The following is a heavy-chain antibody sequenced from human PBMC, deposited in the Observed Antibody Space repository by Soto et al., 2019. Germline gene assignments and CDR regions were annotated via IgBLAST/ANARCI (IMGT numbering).Heavy chain of an antibody. Sequence: QVQLVESGGGVVQPGRSLRLSCAASGFTFSSYGMHWVRQAPGKGLEWVAVISYDGSNKYYADSVKGRFTISRDNSKNTLYLQMNSLRDEDTAVYYCAKDGSVAATLWGDWFDPWGQGTLVTVSS. V-gene: IGHV3-30*18. CDR2: ISYDGSNK. CDR3: AKDGSVAATLWGDWFDP. D-gene: IGHD2-15*01. CDR1: GFTFSSYG. J-gene: IGHJ5*02.